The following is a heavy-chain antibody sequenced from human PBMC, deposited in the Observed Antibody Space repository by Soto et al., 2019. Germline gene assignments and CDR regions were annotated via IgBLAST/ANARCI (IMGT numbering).Heavy chain of an antibody. CDR3: ARRFLEWPPPYYYGMDV. CDR2: ISGSGGST. V-gene: IGHV3-23*01. CDR1: GFTFSSYA. Sequence: GGSLRLSCAASGFTFSSYAMSWVRQAPGKGLEWVSAISGSGGSTYYADSVKGRFTISRDNSKNTLYLQMNSLRAEDTAVYYCARRFLEWPPPYYYGMDVWGQGTTVTVSS. D-gene: IGHD3-3*01. J-gene: IGHJ6*02.